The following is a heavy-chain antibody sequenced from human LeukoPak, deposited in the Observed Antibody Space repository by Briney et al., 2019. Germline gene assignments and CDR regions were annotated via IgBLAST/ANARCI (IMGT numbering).Heavy chain of an antibody. J-gene: IGHJ1*01. CDR2: IYTSGST. Sequence: ASETLSLTCTVSGGSISSGSYYWSRIRQPAGKGLEWMGRIYTSGSTNYNPSLKSRVTISVDTSKNQFSLKLSSVTAADTAVYYCASTGYYGVAEYFQHWGQGTLVTVSS. D-gene: IGHD3-10*01. CDR3: ASTGYYGVAEYFQH. V-gene: IGHV4-61*02. CDR1: GGSISSGSYY.